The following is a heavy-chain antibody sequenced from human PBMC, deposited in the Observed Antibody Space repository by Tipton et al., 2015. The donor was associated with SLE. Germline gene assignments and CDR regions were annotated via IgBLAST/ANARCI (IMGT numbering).Heavy chain of an antibody. D-gene: IGHD6-13*01. CDR1: GGSFSDYY. Sequence: LRLSCAVYGGSFSDYYWTWIRQPPGKGLEWIGEINHVGSTNDSPSLRSRVTMSVDTSKNQFSLKLRSVTAADTAVYYCACIVAAAGRTDPRYYYTVDVWGQGTAVTVSS. CDR2: INHVGST. V-gene: IGHV4-34*01. J-gene: IGHJ6*02. CDR3: ACIVAAAGRTDPRYYYTVDV.